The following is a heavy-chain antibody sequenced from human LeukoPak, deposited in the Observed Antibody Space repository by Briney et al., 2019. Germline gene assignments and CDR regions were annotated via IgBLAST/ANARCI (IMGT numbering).Heavy chain of an antibody. D-gene: IGHD2-2*01. CDR3: ARRDCGSTSCPFDY. CDR1: GGSISNYY. Sequence: SETLSLTCTVSGGSISNYYWSWIRQPPGRGLEWIGYIYTSGSTNYNPSLKSRHTISIDTSKNQFSLKLSAVTAADTAVYYCARRDCGSTSCPFDYWGQGTLVTVSS. V-gene: IGHV4-4*09. CDR2: IYTSGST. J-gene: IGHJ4*02.